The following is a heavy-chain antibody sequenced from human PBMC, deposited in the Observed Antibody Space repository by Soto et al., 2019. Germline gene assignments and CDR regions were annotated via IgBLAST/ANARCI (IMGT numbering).Heavy chain of an antibody. CDR3: ARDRSAAGPSNWFDP. Sequence: SETLSLTCSVSGASIDNYHWSWIRQSAGKGLEWIGRIAPSGNTNYNPSLKGQVTMSVDTSKTHFSLKMRSVTAADTAVYYCARDRSAAGPSNWFDPWGQGTLVTVSS. CDR1: GASIDNYH. J-gene: IGHJ5*02. V-gene: IGHV4-4*07. D-gene: IGHD6-13*01. CDR2: IAPSGNT.